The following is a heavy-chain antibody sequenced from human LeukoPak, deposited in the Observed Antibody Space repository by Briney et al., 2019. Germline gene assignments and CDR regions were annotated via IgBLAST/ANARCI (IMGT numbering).Heavy chain of an antibody. J-gene: IGHJ6*03. CDR3: AKVGSGWSYYYYMDV. V-gene: IGHV3-23*01. Sequence: GGTLRLSCAASGFTFSSYAMSWVRQAPGKGLEWVSAISGSGGSTYYADSVKGRFTISRDNSKNTLYLQMNSLRAEDTAVYYCAKVGSGWSYYYYMDVWGKGTTVTVSS. CDR1: GFTFSSYA. D-gene: IGHD6-19*01. CDR2: ISGSGGST.